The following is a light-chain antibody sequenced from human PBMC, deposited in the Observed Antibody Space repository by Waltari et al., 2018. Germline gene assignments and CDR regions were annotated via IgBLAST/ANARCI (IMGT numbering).Light chain of an antibody. CDR2: GAS. CDR1: QIITNNY. J-gene: IGKJ4*01. Sequence: EIELTQSPGAMSLSPGGRATLSCRATQIITNNYLAWYQQKPGQAPRLLIFGASNRATGIPDRFTGSGSGTDFTLTIYGLEPEDSAVYYCQQYANSPLTFGGGATVAIK. CDR3: QQYANSPLT. V-gene: IGKV3-20*01.